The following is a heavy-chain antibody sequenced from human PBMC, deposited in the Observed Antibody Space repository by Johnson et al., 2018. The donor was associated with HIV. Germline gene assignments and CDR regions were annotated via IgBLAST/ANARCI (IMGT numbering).Heavy chain of an antibody. CDR3: ARVGLASGYYRDAYDI. CDR2: ISSNGGST. J-gene: IGHJ3*02. Sequence: VQLVESGGGLVKPGGSLRLSCAASGFTFSNYAMHWVRQAPGKGLEYVSAISSNGGSTFFANSVKDRFTISRDNSKNTLYLQMGSLRPEDTAVYYCARVGLASGYYRDAYDIWGQGTMVTVSS. V-gene: IGHV3-64*01. D-gene: IGHD3-22*01. CDR1: GFTFSNYA.